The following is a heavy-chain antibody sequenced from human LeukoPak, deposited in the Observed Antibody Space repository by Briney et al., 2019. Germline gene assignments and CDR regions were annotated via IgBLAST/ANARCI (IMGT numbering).Heavy chain of an antibody. CDR2: ISYDGSNK. Sequence: GGSLRLSCAASGFTFSSYAMHWVRQAPGKGLEWVAVISYDGSNKYYADSVKGRFTICRDNSKNTLYLQMNSLRAEDTAVYYCARDRITTIVVVITTFGYMDVWGKGTTVTVSS. D-gene: IGHD3-22*01. CDR1: GFTFSSYA. CDR3: ARDRITTIVVVITTFGYMDV. V-gene: IGHV3-30*01. J-gene: IGHJ6*03.